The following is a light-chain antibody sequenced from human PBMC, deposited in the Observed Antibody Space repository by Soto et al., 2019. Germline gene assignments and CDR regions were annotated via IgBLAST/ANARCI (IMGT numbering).Light chain of an antibody. Sequence: EIVMTQSPATLSLSPGERASLSCRASQSVSSNVAWYQQKRGQAPRLLIYAASTRATGIPTRFSGSGSGTEFTLTISSLQSEDFAVYYCQQYTEWPPWKFGQGTKVDIK. V-gene: IGKV3-15*01. CDR1: QSVSSN. CDR2: AAS. J-gene: IGKJ1*01. CDR3: QQYTEWPPWK.